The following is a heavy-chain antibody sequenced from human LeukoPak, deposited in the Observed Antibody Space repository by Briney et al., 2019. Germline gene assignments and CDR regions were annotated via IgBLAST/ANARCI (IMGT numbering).Heavy chain of an antibody. J-gene: IGHJ4*02. CDR1: GFAFSRYA. Sequence: GGSLRLSCAASGFAFSRYAMIWVRQAPGKGLEWVSAISGSGGSTYYADSVKGRFTITRDNYKNTLYLQMNSLRAEDTAVYYCAKDRAYGSYFDYWGQGTLVTVSS. V-gene: IGHV3-23*01. D-gene: IGHD2-21*01. CDR2: ISGSGGST. CDR3: AKDRAYGSYFDY.